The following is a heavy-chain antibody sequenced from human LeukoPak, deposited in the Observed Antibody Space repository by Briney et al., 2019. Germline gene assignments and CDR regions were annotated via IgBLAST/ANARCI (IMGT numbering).Heavy chain of an antibody. J-gene: IGHJ4*02. D-gene: IGHD3-22*01. V-gene: IGHV3-30*02. CDR1: GFTFSSYG. CDR2: IRYDGSNK. CDR3: AKDRHSYYDSSGLGDY. Sequence: GGSLRLSCAASGFTFSSYGMHWVRQAPGKGLEWVAFIRYDGSNKYYADSVKGRFTISRDNSKNTLYLQMNSLRAEDTAVYYCAKDRHSYYDSSGLGDYWGQGTLLTVSS.